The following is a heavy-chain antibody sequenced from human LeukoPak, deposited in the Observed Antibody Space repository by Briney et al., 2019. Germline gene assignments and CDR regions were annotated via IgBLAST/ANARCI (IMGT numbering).Heavy chain of an antibody. CDR3: AREEVAATLAFDI. J-gene: IGHJ3*02. CDR1: GFTVNSTY. V-gene: IGHV3-66*02. CDR2: IYSVGST. Sequence: GSLRLSCAASGFTVNSTYMTWVRKAPGKGLEWVSVIYSVGSTYYADSVKGRFTISRDNSKNTLYLQMNSLRPEDTAVYYCAREEVAATLAFDIWGQGTMVTVSS. D-gene: IGHD2-15*01.